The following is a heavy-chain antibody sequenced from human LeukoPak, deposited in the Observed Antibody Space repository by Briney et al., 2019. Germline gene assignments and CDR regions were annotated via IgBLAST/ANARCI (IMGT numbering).Heavy chain of an antibody. D-gene: IGHD3-16*01. CDR1: GFTFSSYA. CDR3: AKAYAQNGRYFDY. V-gene: IGHV3-23*01. Sequence: PGGSLRLSCAASGFTFSSYAMSWVRQAPGKELEWVSAISGSGGSTYYADSVKGRFTISRDNSKNTLYLQMNSLRAEDTAVYYCAKAYAQNGRYFDYWGQGTLVTVSS. CDR2: ISGSGGST. J-gene: IGHJ4*02.